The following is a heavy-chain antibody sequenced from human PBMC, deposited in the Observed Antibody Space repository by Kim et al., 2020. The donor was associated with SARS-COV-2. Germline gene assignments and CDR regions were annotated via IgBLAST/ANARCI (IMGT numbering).Heavy chain of an antibody. V-gene: IGHV3-30-3*01. CDR3: ARVGIAVAAWGDAFDI. D-gene: IGHD6-19*01. CDR1: GFTFSSYA. Sequence: GGSLRLSCAASGFTFSSYAMHWVRQAPGKGLEWVAVISYDGSNKYYADSVKGRFTISRDNSKNTLYLQMNSLRAEDTAVYYCARVGIAVAAWGDAFDIWGQGTMVTVSS. CDR2: ISYDGSNK. J-gene: IGHJ3*02.